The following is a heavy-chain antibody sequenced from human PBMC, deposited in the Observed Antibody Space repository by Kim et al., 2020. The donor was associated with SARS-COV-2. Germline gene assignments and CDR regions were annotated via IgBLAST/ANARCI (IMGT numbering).Heavy chain of an antibody. CDR1: GYTFTSYA. CDR2: INAGNGNT. CDR3: ARKKYYYDSSGPLNY. J-gene: IGHJ4*02. V-gene: IGHV1-3*01. Sequence: ASVKVSCKASGYTFTSYAMHWVRQAPGQRLEWMGWINAGNGNTKYSQKFQGRVTITRDTSASTAYMELSSLRSEDTAVYYCARKKYYYDSSGPLNYWGQGTLVTVSS. D-gene: IGHD3-22*01.